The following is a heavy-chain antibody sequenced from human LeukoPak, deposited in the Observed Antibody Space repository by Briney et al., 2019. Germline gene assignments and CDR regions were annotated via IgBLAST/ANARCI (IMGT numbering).Heavy chain of an antibody. V-gene: IGHV5-51*01. CDR3: ARSPWNSYDY. J-gene: IGHJ4*02. Sequence: GESLKISCKGSGYSFTNYWIGWVRQMPGKGLEWMGIVHPGDSDTRYSPSFQGQVTISVDKSISTAYLQWSSLKASDTAMYYCARSPWNSYDYWGQGTLVTVSS. CDR1: GYSFTNYW. D-gene: IGHD5-12*01. CDR2: VHPGDSDT.